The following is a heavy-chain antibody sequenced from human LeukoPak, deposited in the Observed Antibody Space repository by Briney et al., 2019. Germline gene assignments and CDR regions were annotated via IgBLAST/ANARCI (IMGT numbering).Heavy chain of an antibody. D-gene: IGHD6-19*01. Sequence: PSETLSLTCTVSGGSVSSGSYYWSWIRQPPGKGLEWIGYIYYSGSTNYNPSLKSRVTISVDTSKNQFSLKLSSVTAADTAVYYCARATAYSSGWYQDYFDYWGQGTLVTVSS. V-gene: IGHV4-61*01. J-gene: IGHJ4*02. CDR1: GGSVSSGSYY. CDR2: IYYSGST. CDR3: ARATAYSSGWYQDYFDY.